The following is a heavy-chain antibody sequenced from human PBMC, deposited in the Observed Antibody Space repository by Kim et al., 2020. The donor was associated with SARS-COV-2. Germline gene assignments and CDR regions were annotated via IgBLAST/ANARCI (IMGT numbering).Heavy chain of an antibody. D-gene: IGHD4-4*01. J-gene: IGHJ4*02. Sequence: KTKKSKKFQGRVTIPRDTSANTAYMELSSLTSEDTAVYYCARDMNPTVYDYWGQGTLVTVSS. V-gene: IGHV1-3*01. CDR3: ARDMNPTVYDY. CDR2: KT.